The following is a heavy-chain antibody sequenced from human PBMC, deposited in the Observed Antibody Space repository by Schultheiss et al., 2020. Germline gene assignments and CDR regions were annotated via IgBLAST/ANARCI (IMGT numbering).Heavy chain of an antibody. J-gene: IGHJ4*02. D-gene: IGHD5-12*01. V-gene: IGHV3-23*01. CDR1: GFTFSSYA. CDR2: ISGSGGST. Sequence: GGSLRLSCAASGFTFSSYAMSWVRQAPGKGLEWVSAISGSGGSTYYADSVKGRFTISRDNAKNSLYLQMNSLRDEDTAVYYCARGRSGYDSVFDYWGQGTLVTVSS. CDR3: ARGRSGYDSVFDY.